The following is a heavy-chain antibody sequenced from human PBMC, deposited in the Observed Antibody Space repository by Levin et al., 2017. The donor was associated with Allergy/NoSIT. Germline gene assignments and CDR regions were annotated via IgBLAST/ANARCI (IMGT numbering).Heavy chain of an antibody. CDR1: GGTFSSYA. D-gene: IGHD6-13*01. V-gene: IGHV1-69*13. CDR2: IIPIFGTA. CDR3: ARDPGKLYSSSWYKRGYFDY. J-gene: IGHJ4*02. Sequence: SVKVSCKASGGTFSSYAISWVRQAPGQGLEWMGGIIPIFGTANYAQKFQGRVTITADESTSTAYMELSSLRSEDTAVYYCARDPGKLYSSSWYKRGYFDYWGQGTLVTVSS.